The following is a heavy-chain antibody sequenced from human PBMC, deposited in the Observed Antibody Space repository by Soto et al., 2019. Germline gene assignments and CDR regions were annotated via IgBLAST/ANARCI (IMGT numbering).Heavy chain of an antibody. CDR3: AREDYDSSGYYYLIDY. CDR2: IYYSGST. CDR1: GGSISSYY. J-gene: IGHJ4*02. V-gene: IGHV4-59*01. D-gene: IGHD3-22*01. Sequence: ETLSLTCTVSGGSISSYYWSWIRQPPGKGLEWIGYIYYSGSTNYNPSLKSRVTISVDTSKNQFSLKLSSVTAADTAVYYCAREDYDSSGYYYLIDYWGQGTLVTFSS.